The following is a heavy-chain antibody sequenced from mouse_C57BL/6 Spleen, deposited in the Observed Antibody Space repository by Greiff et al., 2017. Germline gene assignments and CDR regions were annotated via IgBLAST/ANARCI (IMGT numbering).Heavy chain of an antibody. J-gene: IGHJ1*03. CDR3: ARDYDYDPLYWYFDV. Sequence: EVKVEESGPGLVKPSQSLSLTCSVTGYSITSGYYWNWIRQFPGNKLEWMGYISYDGSNNYNPSLKNRISITRDTSKNQFFLKLNSVTTEDTATYYCARDYDYDPLYWYFDVWGTGTTVTVSS. D-gene: IGHD2-4*01. CDR1: GYSITSGYY. CDR2: ISYDGSN. V-gene: IGHV3-6*01.